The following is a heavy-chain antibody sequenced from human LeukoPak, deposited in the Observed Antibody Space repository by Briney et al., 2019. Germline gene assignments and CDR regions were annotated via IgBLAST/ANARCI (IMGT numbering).Heavy chain of an antibody. CDR1: GGSTSSYY. CDR3: ARDRYYYDTSGYYSAFET. D-gene: IGHD3-22*01. Sequence: SETLSLTCTVSGGSTSSYYWSWIRQPPGKGLEWIGRIFTSGVISGNTNYNPSLESRVTMSVDASKNQFSLKLTSVTAADTAIYYCARDRYYYDTSGYYSAFETWGQGTMVTVSS. V-gene: IGHV4-4*07. CDR2: IFTSGVISGNT. J-gene: IGHJ3*02.